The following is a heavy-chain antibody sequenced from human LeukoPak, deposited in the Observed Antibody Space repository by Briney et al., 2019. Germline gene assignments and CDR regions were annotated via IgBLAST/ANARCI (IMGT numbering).Heavy chain of an antibody. CDR3: ARADIVVVVAAYHDY. V-gene: IGHV1-18*01. CDR2: ISAYNGNT. D-gene: IGHD2-15*01. J-gene: IGHJ4*02. CDR1: GYTFTSYG. Sequence: ASVKVSCKASGYTFTSYGISGLRQAPGQGLDGMGWISAYNGNTNYAQKLQGRVTMTTDTSTSTAYMELRSLRSDDTAVYYCARADIVVVVAAYHDYWGQGTLVTVSS.